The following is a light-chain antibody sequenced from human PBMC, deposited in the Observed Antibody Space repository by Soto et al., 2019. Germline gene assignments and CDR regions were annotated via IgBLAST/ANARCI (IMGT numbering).Light chain of an antibody. Sequence: AIRMPQSPSSLSASTGDRVTITCRASQGISSYLAWYQQKPGKAPKLLIYAASTLQSGVPSRFSGSGSGTDFALTITSLQAEEFATYYCQQLRMYPSTFGRGTKVDIK. J-gene: IGKJ4*01. CDR2: AAS. CDR1: QGISSY. CDR3: QQLRMYPST. V-gene: IGKV1-8*01.